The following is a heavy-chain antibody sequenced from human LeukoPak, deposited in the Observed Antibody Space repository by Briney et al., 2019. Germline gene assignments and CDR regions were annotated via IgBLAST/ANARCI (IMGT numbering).Heavy chain of an antibody. D-gene: IGHD6-19*01. Sequence: PGRSLRLSCAASGFTFSSYAMHWVRQAPGKGLEWVAVISYDGSNKYYADSVKGRFTISRDNSKNTLYLQMNSLRAEDTAVYYCAKDHGEQWLVVLDYWGQGTLVTVSS. J-gene: IGHJ4*02. CDR2: ISYDGSNK. CDR1: GFTFSSYA. CDR3: AKDHGEQWLVVLDY. V-gene: IGHV3-30-3*01.